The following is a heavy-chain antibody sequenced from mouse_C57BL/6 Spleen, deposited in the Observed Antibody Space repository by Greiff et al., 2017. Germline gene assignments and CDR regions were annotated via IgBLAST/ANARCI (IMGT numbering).Heavy chain of an antibody. J-gene: IGHJ3*01. CDR2: SDSYT. D-gene: IGHD2-4*01. V-gene: IGHV1-50*01. Sequence: QVQLQQPGAELVKPGASVKLSCKASGYTFTSYWMQWSDSYTNYNQKFKGKATLTVDTSSSTAYMQLSSLTSEDSAVYYCARWYDYDGWFAYWGQGTLVTVSA. CDR3: ARWYDYDGWFAY. CDR1: GYTFTSYW.